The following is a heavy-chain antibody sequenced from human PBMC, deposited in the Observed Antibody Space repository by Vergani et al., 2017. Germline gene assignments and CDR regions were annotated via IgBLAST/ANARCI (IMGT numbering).Heavy chain of an antibody. Sequence: EVQLVESGGGLVQPGGSLRLSCATCGFTFSTYWLSWVRQAPGKGLEWVANIKQDGSEKYYVDSVKGRFTISRDNANNSLYLQMNSVRAEDTAVYYCARGSQGYYSNYYFDYWGQGTLVTVSS. CDR3: ARGSQGYYSNYYFDY. J-gene: IGHJ4*02. V-gene: IGHV3-7*03. CDR2: IKQDGSEK. D-gene: IGHD4-11*01. CDR1: GFTFSTYW.